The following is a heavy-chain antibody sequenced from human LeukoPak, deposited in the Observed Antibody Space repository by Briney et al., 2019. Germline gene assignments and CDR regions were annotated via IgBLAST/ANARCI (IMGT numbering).Heavy chain of an antibody. CDR2: IYPGDSDT. CDR1: GYSFTYYW. Sequence: GESLKISCKGSGYSFTYYWIGWVRQMPGKGLEWMGIIYPGDSDTRYRPSFQGQVTISVDKSISTAYLQWSSLKASDTAMYYCARQDGNSKYYFDYWGQGTLVTVST. V-gene: IGHV5-51*01. CDR3: ARQDGNSKYYFDY. J-gene: IGHJ4*02. D-gene: IGHD1-1*01.